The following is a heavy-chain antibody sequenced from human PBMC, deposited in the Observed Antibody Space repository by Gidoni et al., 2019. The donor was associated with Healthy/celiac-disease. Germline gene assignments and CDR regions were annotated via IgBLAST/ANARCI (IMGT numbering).Heavy chain of an antibody. CDR2: ISSSSSYI. CDR3: ARDPRLWGMDV. CDR1: GFTFSSYS. J-gene: IGHJ6*02. D-gene: IGHD3-16*01. V-gene: IGHV3-21*01. Sequence: EVQLVESGGGLVKHGGSLRLSCAASGFTFSSYSMNWVRQAPGKGLEWVSSISSSSSYIYYADSVKGRFTISRDNAKNSLYLQMNSLRAEDTAVYYCARDPRLWGMDVWGQGTTVTVSS.